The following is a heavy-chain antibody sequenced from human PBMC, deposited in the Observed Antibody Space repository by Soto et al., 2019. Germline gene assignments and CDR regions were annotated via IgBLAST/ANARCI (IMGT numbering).Heavy chain of an antibody. CDR1: RYTFNSYG. V-gene: IGHV3-30*18. CDR2: ISYDGSNK. D-gene: IGHD6-19*01. J-gene: IGHJ4*02. Sequence: RLSCASCRYTFNSYGVHGVRQAPGKGLEWVAVISYDGSNKYYADSVKGRFTISRDNSKNTLYLQMNSLRAEDTAVYYCAKMDRGQWPVLTYRGQGTLVTVS. CDR3: AKMDRGQWPVLTY.